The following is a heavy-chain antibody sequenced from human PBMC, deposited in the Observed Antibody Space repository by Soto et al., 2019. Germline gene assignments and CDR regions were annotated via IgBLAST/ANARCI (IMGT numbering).Heavy chain of an antibody. CDR1: GYTFTSYY. CDR3: ARSLSRLPGLGYFDWLLNWFDP. J-gene: IGHJ5*02. D-gene: IGHD3-9*01. Sequence: ASVKVSCKASGYTFTSYYMHWVRQAPGQGLEWMGIIKPSGGSTSYAQKFQGRVTMTRDTSTSTVYMELSSLTSEDTAVYYCARSLSRLPGLGYFDWLLNWFDPWGEGSLVTVCS. V-gene: IGHV1-46*03. CDR2: IKPSGGST.